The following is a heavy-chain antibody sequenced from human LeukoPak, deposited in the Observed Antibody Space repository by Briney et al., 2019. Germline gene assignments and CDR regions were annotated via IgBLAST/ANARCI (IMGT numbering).Heavy chain of an antibody. D-gene: IGHD5-12*01. CDR2: IIPIFGTA. V-gene: IGHV1-69*06. J-gene: IGHJ2*01. CDR1: GGTFSSYA. Sequence: ASVKVSCKASGGTFSSYAISWVRQAPGQGLEWMGGIIPIFGTANYAQKFQGRVTITADKSTSTAYMELSSLRSEDTAVYYCARGDSGYDLGYWYFDLWGRGTLVTVPS. CDR3: ARGDSGYDLGYWYFDL.